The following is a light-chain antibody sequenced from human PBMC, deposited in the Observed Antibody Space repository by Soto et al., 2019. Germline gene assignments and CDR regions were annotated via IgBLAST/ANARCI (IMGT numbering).Light chain of an antibody. V-gene: IGKV3-15*01. Sequence: EIVMTQSPATPSVSPGERAPLSCQGSQSVTRNLAWYQQKPGQAPRLLIFGASTRASGIPARFSGSGSGTEFTLTISSLQSEDFAVYYCQQYNDWPLITFGQGTRLEIK. CDR2: GAS. CDR1: QSVTRN. J-gene: IGKJ5*01. CDR3: QQYNDWPLIT.